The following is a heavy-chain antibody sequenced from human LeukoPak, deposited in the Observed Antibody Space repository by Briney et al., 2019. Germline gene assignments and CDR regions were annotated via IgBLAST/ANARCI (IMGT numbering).Heavy chain of an antibody. CDR2: IYYSGST. CDR1: GGSISSSSYY. CDR3: ARQGRMQLWLTGWFDP. Sequence: PSETLSLTCTVSGGSISSSSYYWGWIRQPPGKGLEWIGSIYYSGSTYYNPSLKSRVTISVDTSKNQFSLKLSSVTAADTAVYYCARQGRMQLWLTGWFDPWGQGTLVTVSS. D-gene: IGHD5-18*01. J-gene: IGHJ5*02. V-gene: IGHV4-39*01.